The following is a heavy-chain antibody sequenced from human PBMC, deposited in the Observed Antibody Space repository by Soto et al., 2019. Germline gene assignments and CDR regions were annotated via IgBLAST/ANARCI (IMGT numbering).Heavy chain of an antibody. CDR2: ISGSGGST. J-gene: IGHJ6*03. CDR1: GFTFSSYA. V-gene: IGHV3-23*01. D-gene: IGHD2-2*01. CDR3: AKAIVVVPAAMLDYMDV. Sequence: GGSLRLSCAASGFTFSSYAMSWVRQAPGKGLEWVSAISGSGGSTYYADSVKGGFTISRDNSKNTLYLQMNSRRAEDTAVYYCAKAIVVVPAAMLDYMDVWGKGTTVTVSS.